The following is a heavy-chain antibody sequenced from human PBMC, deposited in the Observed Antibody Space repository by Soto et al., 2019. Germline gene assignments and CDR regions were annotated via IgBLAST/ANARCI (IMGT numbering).Heavy chain of an antibody. J-gene: IGHJ4*02. CDR2: VNNNGNT. Sequence: LSLTCNVSGGSVSGYHWSWIRQPPGKVLEWIGYVNNNGNTDYNPSLESRVTISVDTSRNQISLYLTSVTAADTAMYYCARLKDDILTRVFYWGQVTLVTVSS. V-gene: IGHV4-59*02. CDR3: ARLKDDILTRVFY. D-gene: IGHD3-9*01. CDR1: GGSVSGYH.